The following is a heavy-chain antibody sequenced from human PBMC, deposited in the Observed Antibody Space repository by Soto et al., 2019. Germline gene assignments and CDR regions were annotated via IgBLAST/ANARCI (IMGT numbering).Heavy chain of an antibody. CDR3: AKDSGYSYGYYFDY. V-gene: IGHV3-30*18. CDR1: GFTFSSYG. CDR2: ISYDGSNK. Sequence: QVQLVESGGGVVKPGRSLRLSCAASGFTFSSYGMHWVRQAPGKGLEWVAVISYDGSNKYYADSVKGRFTISRDNSKNTMYLQMNSLRAEDTAVYYCAKDSGYSYGYYFDYWGQGTLVTVSS. D-gene: IGHD5-18*01. J-gene: IGHJ4*02.